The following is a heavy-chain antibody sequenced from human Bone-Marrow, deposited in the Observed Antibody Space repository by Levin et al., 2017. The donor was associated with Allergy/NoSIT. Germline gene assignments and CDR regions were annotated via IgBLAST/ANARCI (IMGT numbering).Heavy chain of an antibody. CDR1: GFTLSSYG. V-gene: IGHV3-48*02. Sequence: SCAASGFTLSSYGMNWVRQAPGKGLEWVSYISGSSGTIYYADSVKGRFTISRDNAKKSLSLQMNTLRDEDTAVYYCARDRDDYGDHDGAFDFWGKGTMVTVS. CDR3: ARDRDDYGDHDGAFDF. D-gene: IGHD4-17*01. J-gene: IGHJ3*01. CDR2: ISGSSGTI.